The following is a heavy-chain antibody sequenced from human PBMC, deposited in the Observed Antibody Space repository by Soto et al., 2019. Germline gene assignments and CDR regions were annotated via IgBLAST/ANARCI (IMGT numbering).Heavy chain of an antibody. Sequence: EVQLLESGGGLVQPGGSLRLSCAASGFTFSSYAMSWVRQAPGKGLEWISAVSGSGGSTYYADSVKGRFTISRDNSKDTLYLKVNSLRAEDTAVYYCAKPPDYNWNDFWGQGTLVTVSS. CDR1: GFTFSSYA. V-gene: IGHV3-23*01. D-gene: IGHD3-10*01. CDR3: AKPPDYNWNDF. CDR2: VSGSGGST. J-gene: IGHJ5*01.